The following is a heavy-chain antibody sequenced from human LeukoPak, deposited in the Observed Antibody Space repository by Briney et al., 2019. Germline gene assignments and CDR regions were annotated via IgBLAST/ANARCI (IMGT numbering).Heavy chain of an antibody. V-gene: IGHV3-66*02. CDR1: GITVTQSD. Sequence: GGSLRLSCAISGITVTQSDMSWVRQAPGRGLEWVSLIYTDGATHYADFVKGRFTISRVNSRNTVYLQMSSLRPDDTAVYYCARDESGFDPWGQGTLVTVSS. CDR3: ARDESGFDP. J-gene: IGHJ5*02. CDR2: IYTDGAT.